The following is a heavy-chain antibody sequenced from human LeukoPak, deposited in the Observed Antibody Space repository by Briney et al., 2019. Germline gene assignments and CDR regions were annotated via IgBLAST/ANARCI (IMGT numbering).Heavy chain of an antibody. J-gene: IGHJ5*02. Sequence: SETLSLSCTVSGGSITGYYWSWIRQPPGKGLEWIGYIYYSGSTNYHPSLKSRLTISVDTSKNQFSMRLSSVTAANTAVYYCGRGDVLLWLVELLSGWFDPWGQGTLVSVSS. V-gene: IGHV4-59*01. CDR3: GRGDVLLWLVELLSGWFDP. CDR2: IYYSGST. CDR1: GGSITGYY. D-gene: IGHD3-10*01.